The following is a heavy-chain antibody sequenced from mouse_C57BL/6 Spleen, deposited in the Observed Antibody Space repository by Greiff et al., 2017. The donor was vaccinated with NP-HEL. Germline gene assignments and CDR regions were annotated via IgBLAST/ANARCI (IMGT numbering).Heavy chain of an antibody. Sequence: VQLQQSGPELVKPGASVKLSCMASGYTFTSYDINWVKQRPGQGIEWVGWIYPRDGSTKYNERFKGKATLSGDTSSSKAYMELHSLTSGDYAVYLCASVSHYYGSSYFDYWGQGTTLTVSS. CDR2: IYPRDGST. CDR1: GYTFTSYD. J-gene: IGHJ2*01. CDR3: ASVSHYYGSSYFDY. D-gene: IGHD1-1*01. V-gene: IGHV1-85*01.